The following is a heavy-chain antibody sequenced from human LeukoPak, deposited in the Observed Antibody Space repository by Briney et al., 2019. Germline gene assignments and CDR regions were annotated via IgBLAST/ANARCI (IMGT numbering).Heavy chain of an antibody. D-gene: IGHD3-10*01. Sequence: GGSLRLSCAASGFTFSSYEMNWVRQAPGKGLEWVSYISSSGSTIYYADSVKGRFTISRDSSKKTLYLEMNSLRAEDTAVYYCAKEMGFKIREVMLGFFEYWGQGTLVTVSS. CDR1: GFTFSSYE. CDR3: AKEMGFKIREVMLGFFEY. V-gene: IGHV3-48*03. J-gene: IGHJ4*02. CDR2: ISSSGSTI.